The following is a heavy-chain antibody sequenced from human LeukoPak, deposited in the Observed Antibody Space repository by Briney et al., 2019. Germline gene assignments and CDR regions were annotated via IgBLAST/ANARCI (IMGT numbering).Heavy chain of an antibody. CDR2: IIPIFGTA. Sequence: EASVKVSCKASGGTFSSYAISWVRQAPGQGLEWMGGIIPIFGTANYAQKFQGRVTITADESTSTAYMELSSLRSEDTAVYYCSYGETPFDYWGQGTLVTVSS. CDR3: SYGETPFDY. V-gene: IGHV1-69*13. D-gene: IGHD4-17*01. CDR1: GGTFSSYA. J-gene: IGHJ4*02.